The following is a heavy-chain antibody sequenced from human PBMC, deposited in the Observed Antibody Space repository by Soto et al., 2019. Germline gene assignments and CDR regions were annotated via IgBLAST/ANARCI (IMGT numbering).Heavy chain of an antibody. CDR2: IYYSGST. Sequence: XGTLSLTCTVSGGSISSYYWSWIRQPPGKGLEWIGYIYYSGSTNYNPSLKSRVTISVDTSKNQFSLKLSSVAAADTAVYYCARDQGSARGSGSYSSYYGMDVWGQGTTVTVSS. V-gene: IGHV4-59*01. CDR3: ARDQGSARGSGSYSSYYGMDV. J-gene: IGHJ6*02. CDR1: GGSISSYY. D-gene: IGHD3-10*01.